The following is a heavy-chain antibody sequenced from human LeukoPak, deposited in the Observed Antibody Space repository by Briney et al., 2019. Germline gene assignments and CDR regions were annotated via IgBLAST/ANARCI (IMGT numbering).Heavy chain of an antibody. CDR2: ISSSSSYI. CDR1: GFTFSSYS. Sequence: GGSLRLSCAASGFTFSSYSMNWVRQAPGKGLEWVSSISSSSSYIYYADSMKGRFTISRDNAKNSLYLQMNSLRAEDTAVYYCARDNVAGYYYYYGMDVWGKGTTVTVSS. J-gene: IGHJ6*04. D-gene: IGHD6-19*01. V-gene: IGHV3-21*01. CDR3: ARDNVAGYYYYYGMDV.